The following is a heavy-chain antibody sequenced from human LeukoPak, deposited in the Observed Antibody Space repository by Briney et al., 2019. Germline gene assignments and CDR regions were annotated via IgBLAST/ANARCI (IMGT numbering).Heavy chain of an antibody. CDR2: IIPILGMA. V-gene: IGHV1-69*04. CDR1: GGTFSTYP. J-gene: IGHJ4*02. CDR3: AREGFGEWEQLPFVH. D-gene: IGHD3-16*01. Sequence: SVKVSCKSSGGTFSTYPIAWVRQAPGQGLEWMGRIIPILGMANYAQKFQGRVTFTAEESTSTACMDLSSLTSEDTAVYYCAREGFGEWEQLPFVHWGQGTLVSVSS.